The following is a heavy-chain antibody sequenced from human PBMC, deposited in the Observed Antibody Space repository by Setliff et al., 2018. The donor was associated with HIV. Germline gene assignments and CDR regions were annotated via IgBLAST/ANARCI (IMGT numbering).Heavy chain of an antibody. D-gene: IGHD5-12*01. J-gene: IGHJ6*02. CDR1: GDSINSETYY. CDR2: IYTGGGT. CDR3: ARDRKWPINHGMDV. Sequence: SETLSLTCTVSGDSINSETYYWGWVRQPAGKGLEWIGHIYTGGGTNYNPSLKSRVTISVDTSKNQFSLKLRSVTAADTAVYYCARDRKWPINHGMDVWGQGSTVTVSS. V-gene: IGHV4-61*09.